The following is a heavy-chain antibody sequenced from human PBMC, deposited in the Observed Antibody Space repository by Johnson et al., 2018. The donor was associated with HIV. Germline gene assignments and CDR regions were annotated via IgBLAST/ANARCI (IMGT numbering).Heavy chain of an antibody. CDR1: GFTFSNYA. CDR2: ISYDGSNK. J-gene: IGHJ3*02. D-gene: IGHD6-13*01. CDR3: ARGGAAAGPDAFDI. V-gene: IGHV3-30-3*01. Sequence: QVQLVESGGGVVQPGRSLRLSCAASGFTFSNYAMHWVRQATGKGLEWVAVISYDGSNKYYADSVTGRFTISRDNVRNTLHLQMNSLRVDDTALYYCARGGAAAGPDAFDIWGQGTMVTVSS.